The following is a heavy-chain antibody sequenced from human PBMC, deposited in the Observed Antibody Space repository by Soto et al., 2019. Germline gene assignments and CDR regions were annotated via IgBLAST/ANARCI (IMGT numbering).Heavy chain of an antibody. CDR2: IDPSDSQT. J-gene: IGHJ6*02. CDR3: TRLSMARYYYYGMDV. Sequence: GESLKISCKGSGYSFTNYWIAWVRQMPGKGLEWMARIDPSDSQTNYSPSFQGHVTISVDTSINTAYLQWSSLKASDTAMYYCTRLSMARYYYYGMDVWGQGTTVTVYS. D-gene: IGHD5-12*01. CDR1: GYSFTNYW. V-gene: IGHV5-10-1*01.